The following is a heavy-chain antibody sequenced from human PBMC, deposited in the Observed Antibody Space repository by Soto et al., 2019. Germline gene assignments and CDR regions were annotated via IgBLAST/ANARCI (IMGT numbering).Heavy chain of an antibody. CDR2: IYYSGST. Sequence: SETLSLTCTVSGGSISSYYWSWIRQPPGKGLEWIGYIYYSGSTNYNPSLKSRVTISVDTSKNQFSLKLSSVTAADTAVYYCARVPDCSGGSCYIDYWGQGTLVTVSS. CDR1: GGSISSYY. J-gene: IGHJ4*02. CDR3: ARVPDCSGGSCYIDY. D-gene: IGHD2-15*01. V-gene: IGHV4-59*01.